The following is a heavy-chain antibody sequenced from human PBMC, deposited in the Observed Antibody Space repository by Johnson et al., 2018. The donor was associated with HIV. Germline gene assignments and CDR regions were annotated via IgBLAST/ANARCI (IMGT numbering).Heavy chain of an antibody. Sequence: EVQLVESGGGLVQPGRSLRLSCAASGFTFDDYAMHWVRQAPGKGLEWVSGISWNSGSIGYADSVKGRFTISRDNAKNSLYLQMNSLRAEDTALYYCASKGGGPRAFDIWGQGTMVTVSS. V-gene: IGHV3-9*01. CDR1: GFTFDDYA. CDR3: ASKGGGPRAFDI. D-gene: IGHD3-16*01. CDR2: ISWNSGSI. J-gene: IGHJ3*02.